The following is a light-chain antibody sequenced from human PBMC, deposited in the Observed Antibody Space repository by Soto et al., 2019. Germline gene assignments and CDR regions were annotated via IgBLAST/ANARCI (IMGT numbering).Light chain of an antibody. CDR2: AAS. CDR3: QQYKNWPL. Sequence: IQVTQSTSSLSASVGDRVTITCRASQTISSYLNWYQQKPGKAPKPLIYAASSLQSGVPPRFSGSGSGTDFTLTISSLQSEDFAVYYCQQYKNWPLFGQGTRLEIK. J-gene: IGKJ5*01. V-gene: IGKV1-39*01. CDR1: QTISSY.